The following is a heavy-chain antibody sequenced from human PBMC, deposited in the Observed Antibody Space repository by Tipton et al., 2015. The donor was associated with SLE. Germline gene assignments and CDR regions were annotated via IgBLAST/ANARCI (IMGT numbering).Heavy chain of an antibody. CDR2: IYATGSI. CDR1: GGSISGYY. Sequence: TLSLTCTVSGGSISGYYWGWVRQPAGKGLEWIGRIYATGSINYSPSLKSRVTMSVDTFRNQFSLKLSSVTAADTAVYYCARVTYSSSWYGVDYWGQGTLVTVSS. CDR3: ARVTYSSSWYGVDY. V-gene: IGHV4-4*07. D-gene: IGHD6-13*01. J-gene: IGHJ4*02.